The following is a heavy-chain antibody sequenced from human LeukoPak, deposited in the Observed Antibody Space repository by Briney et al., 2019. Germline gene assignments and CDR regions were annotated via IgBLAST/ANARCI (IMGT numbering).Heavy chain of an antibody. CDR3: AKGIGSVWESFDY. D-gene: IGHD3-16*01. CDR1: GXTFSNYA. V-gene: IGHV3-23*01. Sequence: PGGSLRLSCAASGXTFSNYAMNWVRQAPGKGLEWVLGIRGSGGSTYYADSVKGRFTISRDNSKNTLYLQMNSLRAEDTAIYYCAKGIGSVWESFDYWGQGTLVTVSS. CDR2: IRGSGGST. J-gene: IGHJ4*02.